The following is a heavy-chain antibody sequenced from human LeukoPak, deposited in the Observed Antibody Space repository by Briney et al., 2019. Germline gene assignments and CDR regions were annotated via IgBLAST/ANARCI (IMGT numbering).Heavy chain of an antibody. V-gene: IGHV1-8*03. CDR1: GYTFTSYD. J-gene: IGHJ5*02. CDR2: MNPNSGNT. Sequence: ASVKVSCKASGYTFTSYDINWVRQATGQGLEWMGWMNPNSGNTGYAQKFQGRVTITRNTSISTAYMELSSLRSEDTAVYYCARGILVRQLLWFGDLDPWGQGTLVTVSS. D-gene: IGHD3-10*01. CDR3: ARGILVRQLLWFGDLDP.